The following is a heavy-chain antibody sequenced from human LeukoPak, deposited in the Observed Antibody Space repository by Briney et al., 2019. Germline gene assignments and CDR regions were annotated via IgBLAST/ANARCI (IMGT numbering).Heavy chain of an antibody. Sequence: ASVKVSCKASGYTFTGYYIHWVRQAPGQGLEWMGWINPNSGGSNYAQKFQGWVTMTRDTSISTAYMELSRLRSDATAVYYCAREGVGSAFDIWGQGTMVTVSS. J-gene: IGHJ3*02. CDR2: INPNSGGS. CDR3: AREGVGSAFDI. D-gene: IGHD1-26*01. V-gene: IGHV1-2*04. CDR1: GYTFTGYY.